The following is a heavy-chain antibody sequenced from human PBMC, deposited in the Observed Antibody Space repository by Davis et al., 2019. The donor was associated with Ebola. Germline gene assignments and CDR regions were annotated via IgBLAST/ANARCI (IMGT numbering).Heavy chain of an antibody. J-gene: IGHJ4*02. CDR2: IYYSGNT. V-gene: IGHV4-59*01. Sequence: SETLSLTCTVSGGSISNYYWSWIRQPPGKGLEWIGYIYYSGNTNSNPSLKSRVTISVDTSKNQFSLKLSSVTAADTAVYYCAGAGYSSGWNFDYWGQGSPVTVSS. CDR1: GGSISNYY. CDR3: AGAGYSSGWNFDY. D-gene: IGHD6-19*01.